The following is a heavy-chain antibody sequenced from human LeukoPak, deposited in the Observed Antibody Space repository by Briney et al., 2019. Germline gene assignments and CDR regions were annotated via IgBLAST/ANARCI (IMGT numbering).Heavy chain of an antibody. CDR2: RGGSGGGT. CDR1: GFTFSSIA. CDR3: AKDLGRYRNNFFDY. Sequence: GGPLRLSCAASGFTFSSIARSWVRQAPDKGLEWGSTRGGSGGGTYDADSVKGRFSIPRDDSKNTLYLQMNSLRADDTAVYYCAKDLGRYRNNFFDYWGQGNLVTVSS. J-gene: IGHJ4*02. V-gene: IGHV3-23*01. D-gene: IGHD1-26*01.